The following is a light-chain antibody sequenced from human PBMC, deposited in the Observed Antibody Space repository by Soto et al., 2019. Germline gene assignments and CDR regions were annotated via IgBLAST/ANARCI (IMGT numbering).Light chain of an antibody. CDR2: SND. Sequence: QSLLTQAPSASGTPGQRVTISCSGSSSNIGSNTVTWYQQVPGTAPKLLIYSNDQRPSGVPDRFSGSKSGTSASLAIAGLQSEDEADYYCAAWDDSLNGWVFGGGTQLTVL. CDR1: SSNIGSNT. J-gene: IGLJ3*02. CDR3: AAWDDSLNGWV. V-gene: IGLV1-44*01.